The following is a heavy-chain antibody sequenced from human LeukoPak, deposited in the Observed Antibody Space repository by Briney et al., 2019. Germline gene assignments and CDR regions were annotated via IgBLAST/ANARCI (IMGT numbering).Heavy chain of an antibody. D-gene: IGHD3-9*01. CDR1: GFTFSIYG. V-gene: IGHV3-30*18. CDR2: ISCDGSNK. Sequence: GGSLRLSSVASGFTFSIYGMHWVRQAPGQGLEWVAVISCDGSNKYYADSVKGRFTISRDNSKNTLYLQLNSLRAKDTAVYYCANVKLDITIFDGFNLWGQGALVTVS. J-gene: IGHJ4*02. CDR3: ANVKLDITIFDGFNL.